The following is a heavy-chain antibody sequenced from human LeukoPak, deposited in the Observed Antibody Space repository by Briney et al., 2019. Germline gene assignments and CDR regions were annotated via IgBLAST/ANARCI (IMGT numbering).Heavy chain of an antibody. V-gene: IGHV3-48*04. CDR1: GFTFSSYS. J-gene: IGHJ5*02. D-gene: IGHD4-23*01. Sequence: GGSLRLSCAASGFTFSSYSMNRVRQAPGKGLEWVSYISSSSSTIYYADSVKGRFTISRDNAKNSLYLQMNSLRAEDTAVYYCARGPKMGRWPTGNWFDPWGQGTLVTVSS. CDR3: ARGPKMGRWPTGNWFDP. CDR2: ISSSSSTI.